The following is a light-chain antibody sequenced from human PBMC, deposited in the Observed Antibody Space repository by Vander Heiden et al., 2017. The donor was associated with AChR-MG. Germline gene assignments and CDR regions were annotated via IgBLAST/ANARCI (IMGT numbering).Light chain of an antibody. V-gene: IGLV1-40*01. CDR1: SSNIGAGYD. J-gene: IGLJ3*02. Sequence: QSVLTQPPSVSGAPGQRVTISCTGSSSNIGAGYDVHWYQQLPGTAPKLLISGNNNGPSGVSDRFSGSKSGTSASLAITGLRAEDEADYYCQSYDTSLSGSVFGGGTKLTGL. CDR3: QSYDTSLSGSV. CDR2: GNN.